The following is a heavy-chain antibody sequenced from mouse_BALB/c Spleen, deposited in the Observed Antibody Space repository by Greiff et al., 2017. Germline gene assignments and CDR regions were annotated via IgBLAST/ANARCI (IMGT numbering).Heavy chain of an antibody. J-gene: IGHJ4*01. V-gene: IGHV1-14*01. CDR2: INPYNDGT. CDR1: GYTFTSYV. CDR3: ARGSSRYAMDY. D-gene: IGHD1-1*01. Sequence: VQLQQSGPELVKPGASVKMSCKASGYTFTSYVMHWVKQKPGQGLEWIGYINPYNDGTKYNEKFKGKATLTSDKSSSTAYMELSSLTSEDSAVYYCARGSSRYAMDYWGQGTSVTVSS.